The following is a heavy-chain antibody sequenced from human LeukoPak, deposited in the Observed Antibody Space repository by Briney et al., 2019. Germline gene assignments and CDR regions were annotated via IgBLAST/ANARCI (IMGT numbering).Heavy chain of an antibody. CDR3: ATSESGRSWDWFAP. J-gene: IGHJ5*02. CDR2: LTQFFRRT. CDR1: GYTFTSYD. Sequence: SVKVSCKASGYTFTSYDINWVRQAPGQGLEWMGGLTQFFRRTNYTQKFQGRLTITTDESSSTAYMELSDLRSDDTAVYYCATSESGRSWDWFAPWGQGTLVTVSS. V-gene: IGHV1-69*05. D-gene: IGHD3-10*01.